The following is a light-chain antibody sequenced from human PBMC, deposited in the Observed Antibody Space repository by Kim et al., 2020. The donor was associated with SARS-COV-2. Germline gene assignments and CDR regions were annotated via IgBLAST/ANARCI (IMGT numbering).Light chain of an antibody. J-gene: IGKJ4*01. CDR3: KHYNSHFLN. CDR2: KAS. CDR1: QSINSW. V-gene: IGKV1-5*03. Sequence: DIQMTQSPSTLSASVGDRITITCRASQSINSWLAWYQQKPGKAPKLLIYKASNLESGVPSRFSGSGSGTEFTLTINTLQPDDFATYFCKHYNSHFLNFGGGTKVDIK.